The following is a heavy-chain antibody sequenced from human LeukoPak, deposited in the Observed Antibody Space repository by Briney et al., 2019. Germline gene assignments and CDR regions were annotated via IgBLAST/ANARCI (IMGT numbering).Heavy chain of an antibody. CDR2: IGSSGADT. CDR1: GITLSSYA. J-gene: IGHJ4*02. D-gene: IGHD4/OR15-4a*01. Sequence: GGSLRLSCTAPGITLSSYAMSWFRQAPEKGLEWVSTIGSSGADTYYADSVKGRFTISKDNSKNTLQMSSLRVEDTAVYYCVKHSGGDYGDSDCWGQGTLVTVSS. CDR3: VKHSGGDYGDSDC. V-gene: IGHV3-23*01.